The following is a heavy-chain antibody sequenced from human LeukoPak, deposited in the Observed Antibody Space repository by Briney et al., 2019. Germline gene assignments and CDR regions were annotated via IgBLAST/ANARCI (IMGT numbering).Heavy chain of an antibody. D-gene: IGHD3-10*01. V-gene: IGHV4-39*01. CDR2: IYYTGST. J-gene: IGHJ4*02. Sequence: SETLSLTCTVSGGSISTSSYYWSWICQPPGKRPEWIGTIYYTGSTYYNPSLKSRVTISVDASKNQFSLILSSVTAADTAVYYCARRPGSGSRHFDYWGQGTLVTVSS. CDR3: ARRPGSGSRHFDY. CDR1: GGSISTSSYY.